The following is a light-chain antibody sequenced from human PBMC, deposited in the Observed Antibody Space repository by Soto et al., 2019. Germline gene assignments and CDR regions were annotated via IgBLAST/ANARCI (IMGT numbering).Light chain of an antibody. Sequence: EIVLTQSPGTLSLSPGERPTLSCRASQSVSSSYLAWYQKKPGQAPRLLIYGASSRATGIPARFSGSGSGTDFTLTISSLEPEDFAVYYCQQDRSSPFTFGPGTQVDIK. CDR1: QSVSSSY. V-gene: IGKV3-20*01. CDR3: QQDRSSPFT. J-gene: IGKJ3*01. CDR2: GAS.